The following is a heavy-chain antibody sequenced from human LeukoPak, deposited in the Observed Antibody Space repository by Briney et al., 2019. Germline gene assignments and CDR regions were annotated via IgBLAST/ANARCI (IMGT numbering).Heavy chain of an antibody. CDR2: IYYSGST. V-gene: IGHV4-39*07. Sequence: SETLSLTCTVSGGSISSSSYYWGWIRQPPGKGLEWIGSIYYSGSTYYNPSLKSRVTISVDTSKNQFSLKLSSVTAADTAVYYCAREAVGAKNGMDVWGQGTTVTVSS. J-gene: IGHJ6*02. D-gene: IGHD1-26*01. CDR3: AREAVGAKNGMDV. CDR1: GGSISSSSYY.